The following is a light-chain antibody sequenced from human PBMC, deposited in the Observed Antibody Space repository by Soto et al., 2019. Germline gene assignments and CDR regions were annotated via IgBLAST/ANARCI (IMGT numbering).Light chain of an antibody. Sequence: DIQMTQSPPTLSASVGDRVTITCRASQSISSWLAWYQQKPGKAPKLLIYTASTLENGVPSRFSGSVSGTEFTLTISSLQPDDFASYYCQQYDTFWTFGQGTK. J-gene: IGKJ1*01. CDR3: QQYDTFWT. CDR2: TAS. CDR1: QSISSW. V-gene: IGKV1-5*03.